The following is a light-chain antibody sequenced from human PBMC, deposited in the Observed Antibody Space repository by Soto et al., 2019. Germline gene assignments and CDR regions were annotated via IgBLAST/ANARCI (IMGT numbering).Light chain of an antibody. CDR1: QSVSSSY. J-gene: IGKJ1*01. CDR2: GVS. V-gene: IGKV3-20*01. CDR3: HQYDSSPKT. Sequence: EIVLTQSPGTLSLSPGERATLSCRASQSVSSSYLAWYQHKPGQAPRLLISGVSSRATGIPDRFSGSGSGTLFTLTISRLEPEDFAVYYCHQYDSSPKTFGQGTKVEIK.